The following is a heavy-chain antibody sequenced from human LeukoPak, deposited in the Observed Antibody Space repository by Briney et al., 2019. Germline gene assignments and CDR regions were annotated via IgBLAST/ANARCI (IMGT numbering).Heavy chain of an antibody. CDR2: ISGSGDST. D-gene: IGHD3-10*01. V-gene: IGHV3-23*01. CDR1: GFTFSSYA. CDR3: TRDSYYYGSGTYSPPRYGMDV. J-gene: IGHJ6*02. Sequence: GGSLRLSCAASGFTFSSYAMSWVRQAPGKGMEWVSAISGSGDSTYYADSVKGRFTISRDNSKNTLYLQMNSLRAEDTAVYYCTRDSYYYGSGTYSPPRYGMDVWGQGTTVTVSS.